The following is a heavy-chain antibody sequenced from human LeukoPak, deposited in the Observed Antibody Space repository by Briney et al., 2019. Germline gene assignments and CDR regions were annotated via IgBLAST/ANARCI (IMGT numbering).Heavy chain of an antibody. Sequence: GGSMRLSCAASGFTFYNAWMSWVRQAPGKGMEWVGRIKSKIDGGTADYAAPVKGRFTMSRDDSKNMLYLQMNSLKTEDTAVYYCNTVYYYGSGSYSGYWGQGTLVTVSS. CDR2: IKSKIDGGTA. V-gene: IGHV3-15*01. CDR1: GFTFYNAW. CDR3: NTVYYYGSGSYSGY. J-gene: IGHJ4*02. D-gene: IGHD3-10*01.